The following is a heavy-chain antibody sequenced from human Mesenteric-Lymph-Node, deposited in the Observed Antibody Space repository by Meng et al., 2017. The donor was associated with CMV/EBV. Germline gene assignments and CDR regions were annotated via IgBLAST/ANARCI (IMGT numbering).Heavy chain of an antibody. CDR3: AKDKSTSKYYYYYYGMDV. V-gene: IGHV3-11*01. Sequence: GESLKISCAASGFTFSDYYMSWIRQAPGKGLEWVSYISSSGSTIYYADSVKGRFTISRDNAKNSLYLQMNSLRAEDTALYYCAKDKSTSKYYYYYYGMDVWGQGTTVTVSS. D-gene: IGHD2-2*01. J-gene: IGHJ6*02. CDR2: ISSSGSTI. CDR1: GFTFSDYY.